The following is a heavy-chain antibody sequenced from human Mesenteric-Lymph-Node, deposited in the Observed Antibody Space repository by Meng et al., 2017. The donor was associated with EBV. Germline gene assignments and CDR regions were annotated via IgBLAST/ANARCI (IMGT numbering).Heavy chain of an antibody. Sequence: SCTYLRKAEAAVTGSCKSSGLPLANYTINWVQQAPRQGLEWLGGINTNAGSPTYAHGCTGRFVFSFDTSVSTAYLQITCLKADDIAVYYCARDWSSVIINKGNYWGQGTLVTVS. CDR3: ARDWSSVIINKGNY. CDR2: INTNAGSP. CDR1: GLPLANYT. V-gene: IGHV7-4-1*02. J-gene: IGHJ4*02. D-gene: IGHD3-22*01.